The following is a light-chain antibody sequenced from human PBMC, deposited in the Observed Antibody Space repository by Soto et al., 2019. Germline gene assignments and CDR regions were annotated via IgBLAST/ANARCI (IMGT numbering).Light chain of an antibody. V-gene: IGKV3-11*01. CDR2: DTS. CDR3: HQRRDWPLT. Sequence: EIVLTQSPATLSLSPGERATLSYRASQSLGYYLAWFQQKHGQAPRLLIYDTSNRASGIPARFSGSGSGTDFTLTISSLDPEEFAVYYCHQRRDWPLTFGGGTKVEIK. CDR1: QSLGYY. J-gene: IGKJ4*01.